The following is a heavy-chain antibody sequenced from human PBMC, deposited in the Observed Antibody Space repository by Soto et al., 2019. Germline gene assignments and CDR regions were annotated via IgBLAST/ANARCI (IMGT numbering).Heavy chain of an antibody. V-gene: IGHV4-34*11. D-gene: IGHD7-27*01. CDR3: ARDKDLEPTVWGY. CDR2: IYYSGAT. J-gene: IGHJ4*02. Sequence: SETLSLTCAVYGGSFSGYYYNWIRHLPGKGLEWIGYIYYSGATHYSPSLRPRATISIDTSKNQFSLRLISVTAADTALYFCARDKDLEPTVWGYWGQGIQVTVSS. CDR1: GGSFSGYY.